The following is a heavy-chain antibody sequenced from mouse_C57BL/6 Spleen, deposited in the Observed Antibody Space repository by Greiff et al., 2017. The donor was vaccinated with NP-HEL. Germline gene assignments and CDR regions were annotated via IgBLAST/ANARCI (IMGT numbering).Heavy chain of an antibody. CDR3: ARQHGYYPDPYYFDY. V-gene: IGHV5-6*01. CDR2: ISSGGSYT. CDR1: GFTFSSYG. J-gene: IGHJ2*01. Sequence: EVKLMESGGDLVKPGGSLKLSCAASGFTFSSYGMSWVRQTPDKRLEWVATISSGGSYTYYPDSVKGRFTISRDNAKNTLYLQMSSLKSEDTAMYYCARQHGYYPDPYYFDYWGQGTTLTVSS. D-gene: IGHD2-3*01.